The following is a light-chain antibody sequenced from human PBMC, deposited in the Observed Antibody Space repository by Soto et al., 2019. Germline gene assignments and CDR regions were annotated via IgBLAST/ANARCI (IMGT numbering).Light chain of an antibody. CDR3: SSYTRSTTLV. CDR1: SNDIGAYRF. V-gene: IGLV2-14*01. CDR2: DVN. J-gene: IGLJ2*01. Sequence: QPASVSGSPGQSIAISCTGTSNDIGAYRFVSWYQQHPGKAPKLIIYDVNSRPSGVSDRFSGSKSGNTASLAISGLQADDESDYYCSSYTRSTTLVFGGGTKLTVL.